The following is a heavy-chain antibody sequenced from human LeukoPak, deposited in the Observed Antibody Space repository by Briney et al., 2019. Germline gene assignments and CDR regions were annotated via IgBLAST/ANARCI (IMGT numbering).Heavy chain of an antibody. J-gene: IGHJ4*02. CDR3: ANEIRPNDY. Sequence: GGSLRLSCAASGFTFSSYAMSWVRQAPGKGLEWVSAISISGSKTYYADSVKGRFTISRDNSMNTLYLQMNSLRAEDTAVYYCANEIRPNDYWGQGTQVTVSS. CDR1: GFTFSSYA. D-gene: IGHD4-17*01. V-gene: IGHV3-23*01. CDR2: ISISGSKT.